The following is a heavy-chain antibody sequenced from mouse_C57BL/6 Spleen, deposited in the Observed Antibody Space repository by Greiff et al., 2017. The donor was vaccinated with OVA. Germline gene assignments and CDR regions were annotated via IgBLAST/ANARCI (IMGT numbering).Heavy chain of an antibody. CDR3: ADYYGSSYGGYFDV. Sequence: VQLQQSGPELVKPGASVKISCKASGYAFSSSWMNWVKQRPGKGLEWIGRIYPGDGDTNYNGKFKGKATLTADKSSSTAYMQLSSLTSEDSAVYVCADYYGSSYGGYFDVWGTGTTVTVSS. CDR1: GYAFSSSW. J-gene: IGHJ1*03. D-gene: IGHD1-1*01. V-gene: IGHV1-82*01. CDR2: IYPGDGDT.